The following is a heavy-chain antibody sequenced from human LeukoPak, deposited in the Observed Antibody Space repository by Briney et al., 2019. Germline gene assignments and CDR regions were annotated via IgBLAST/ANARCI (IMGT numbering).Heavy chain of an antibody. D-gene: IGHD3-9*01. Sequence: PGGSLRLSCAPSGFTFSTYWMSWVRQAPGKGLEWVSAISGSGGSTYYADSVKGRFTISRDNSKNTLYLQMNSLRAEDTAVYYCAKDQAFGYYDILTGYFQDYYYYYGMDVWGQGTTVTVSS. J-gene: IGHJ6*02. V-gene: IGHV3-23*01. CDR3: AKDQAFGYYDILTGYFQDYYYYYGMDV. CDR1: GFTFSTYW. CDR2: ISGSGGST.